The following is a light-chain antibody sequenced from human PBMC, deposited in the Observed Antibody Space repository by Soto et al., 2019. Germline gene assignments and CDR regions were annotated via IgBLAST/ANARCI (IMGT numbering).Light chain of an antibody. V-gene: IGKV4-1*01. J-gene: IGKJ1*01. CDR3: QQYDSIPT. CDR2: WAS. Sequence: DIVLNPSPDSLAVSLGERATINCRSSQDVLYNSTNKHYLAWYQQKPGQPPKLLIYWASTRESGVPDRFSGSGSATDFTPTTTSLQAEEVAGYYCQQYDSIPTFGQGTKVEIK. CDR1: QDVLYNSTNKHY.